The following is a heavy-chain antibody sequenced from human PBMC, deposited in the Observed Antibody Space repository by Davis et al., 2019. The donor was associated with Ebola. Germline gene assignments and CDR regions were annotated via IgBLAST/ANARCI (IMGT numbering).Heavy chain of an antibody. CDR1: GGSITSYY. V-gene: IGHV4-59*01. Sequence: SETLSLTCTVSGGSITSYYWSWIRQPPGKGLEWIGYISYSGSTTYSPSLKSRVTISVDMSKNQFSLKLSSVTAADTAMYYCARDNSGWQFDYWGQGTLVTVSS. CDR3: ARDNSGWQFDY. D-gene: IGHD6-19*01. CDR2: ISYSGST. J-gene: IGHJ4*02.